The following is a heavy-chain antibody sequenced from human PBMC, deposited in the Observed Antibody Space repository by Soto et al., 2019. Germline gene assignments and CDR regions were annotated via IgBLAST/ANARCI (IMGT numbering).Heavy chain of an antibody. D-gene: IGHD3-16*01. CDR3: DRVVIGHDNYENIGYYFDH. J-gene: IGHJ4*02. V-gene: IGHV1-46*03. CDR1: GYTFTKFL. CDR2: IDPSGGVT. Sequence: SLTVSCKTSGYTFTKFLIHWVRQAHRQGLEWMGMIDPSGGVTRDAQRFQGRITMTSDTSTSSVYMELRGLTSEDTAVYYCDRVVIGHDNYENIGYYFDHWGPGTLVTVAS.